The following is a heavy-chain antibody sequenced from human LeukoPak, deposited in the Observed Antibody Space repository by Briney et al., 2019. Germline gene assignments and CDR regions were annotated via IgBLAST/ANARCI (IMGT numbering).Heavy chain of an antibody. CDR1: GGTFSSYA. Sequence: GASVKVSCKASGGTFSSYAISWVRQAPGQGLEWMGGIIPIFGTANYAQKFQGRVTITADESTSTAYMERSSLRSEDTAVYYCARGTVNGYDFPSVGPNWFDPWGQGTLVTVSS. D-gene: IGHD5-12*01. J-gene: IGHJ5*02. CDR3: ARGTVNGYDFPSVGPNWFDP. CDR2: IIPIFGTA. V-gene: IGHV1-69*13.